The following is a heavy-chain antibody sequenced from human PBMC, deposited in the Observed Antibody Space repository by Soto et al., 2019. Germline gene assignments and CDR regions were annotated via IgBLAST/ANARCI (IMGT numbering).Heavy chain of an antibody. V-gene: IGHV4-59*01. CDR3: ARGEDAFFYYGLDV. CDR2: IYDTGISGYTPST. Sequence: SQTLSLTCTASGGSITSSYGNWIRRPPGKGLEWIAYIYDTGISGYTPSTSYNPSLKSRVTMSVDTSKSQFSLKLSSVTAADTAVYYCARGEDAFFYYGLDVWGQGITVTVSS. CDR1: GGSITSSY. J-gene: IGHJ6*02.